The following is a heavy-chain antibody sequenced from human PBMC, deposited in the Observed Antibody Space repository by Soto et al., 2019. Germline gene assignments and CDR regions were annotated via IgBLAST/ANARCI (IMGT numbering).Heavy chain of an antibody. Sequence: ASVKVSCKASGYTFTSYDINWVRQATGQGLEWMGWINPNNGNTEYAQKFQGRVTMTRNTSMSTAYMELSSLRSEDTAVYYCVHSSGYYSFDYWGQGTLVTVSS. CDR3: VHSSGYYSFDY. CDR1: GYTFTSYD. D-gene: IGHD3-22*01. CDR2: INPNNGNT. J-gene: IGHJ4*02. V-gene: IGHV1-8*01.